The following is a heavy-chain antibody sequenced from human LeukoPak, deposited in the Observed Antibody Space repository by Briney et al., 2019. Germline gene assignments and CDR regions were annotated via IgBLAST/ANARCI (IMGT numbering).Heavy chain of an antibody. Sequence: SETLSLTRAVSGASVSGSNYYWGWIRQPPGKGLEWIGNIYSSGSTYYNASLQSRVTISIDTSKNQFSLRLNSVTAADTAMYYCAKSGGYGLIDYWGQGTRVTVSS. D-gene: IGHD1-26*01. CDR2: IYSSGST. J-gene: IGHJ4*02. V-gene: IGHV4-39*01. CDR1: GASVSGSNYY. CDR3: AKSGGYGLIDY.